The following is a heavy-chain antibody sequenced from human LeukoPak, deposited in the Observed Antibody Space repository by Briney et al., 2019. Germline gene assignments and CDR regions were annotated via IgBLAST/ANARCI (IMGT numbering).Heavy chain of an antibody. Sequence: ASVKVSCKASGGTFSTYSTSWVRQAPGQRLEWMGWINAGNGNTKYSQKFEGRVTITRDTSASTAYMELSSLRSEDTAVYYCARDIFGSSRPSDYWGQGTLVTVSS. J-gene: IGHJ4*02. D-gene: IGHD3-10*02. V-gene: IGHV1-3*01. CDR3: ARDIFGSSRPSDY. CDR2: INAGNGNT. CDR1: GGTFSTYS.